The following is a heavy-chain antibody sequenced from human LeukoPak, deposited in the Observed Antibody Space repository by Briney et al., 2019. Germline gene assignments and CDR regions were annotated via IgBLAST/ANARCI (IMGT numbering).Heavy chain of an antibody. J-gene: IGHJ4*02. CDR1: GYTFTSYY. V-gene: IGHV1-46*01. CDR2: INPSGGST. Sequence: GASVKVSCKASGYTFTSYYIHWVRQAPGQGLEWMGIINPSGGSTSYAQKFQGRVTMTRDTSTSTVYMELSSLRSEDTAGYYCAGGGGSRIAARPWAHWGQGTLVTVSS. D-gene: IGHD6-6*01. CDR3: AGGGGSRIAARPWAH.